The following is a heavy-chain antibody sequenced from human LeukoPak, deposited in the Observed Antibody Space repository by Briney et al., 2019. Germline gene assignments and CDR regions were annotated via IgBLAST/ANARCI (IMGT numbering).Heavy chain of an antibody. Sequence: AGSLTLSCAPSGFTLTSYRMNWVRQAPGKGLEWVSYIIRISSNIYYANSVKGRFTISRDNAKNPLYLQMNSLRAEDTAVYYWAELGITMIWGVWGKGTTVTISS. D-gene: IGHD3-22*01. V-gene: IGHV3-21*05. CDR3: AELGITMIWGV. J-gene: IGHJ6*04. CDR2: IIRISSNI. CDR1: GFTLTSYR.